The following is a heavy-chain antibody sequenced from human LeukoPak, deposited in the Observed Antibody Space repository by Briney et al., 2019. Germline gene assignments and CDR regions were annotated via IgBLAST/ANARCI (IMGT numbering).Heavy chain of an antibody. CDR3: AKSVGATTWSYWYFDL. V-gene: IGHV4-39*01. CDR2: MYYSGST. CDR1: GGSFSSGSYC. J-gene: IGHJ2*01. D-gene: IGHD1-26*01. Sequence: PSETLSLTCTVSGGSFSSGSYCWGWLRQPPGKGLEWIGSMYYSGSTYNNPSLKSRVTISVNTSKNQFCLKLRSVTAANTAVYYCAKSVGATTWSYWYFDLWGRGNLVTASS.